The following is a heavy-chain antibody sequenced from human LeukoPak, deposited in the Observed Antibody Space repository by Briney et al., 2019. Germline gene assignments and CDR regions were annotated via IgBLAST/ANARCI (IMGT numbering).Heavy chain of an antibody. CDR2: IYYSGST. J-gene: IGHJ4*02. Sequence: SETLSLTCTVSGGSISSYYWSRIRQPPGKGLEWIGYIYYSGSTNYNPSLKSRVTISVDTSKNQFSLKLSSVTAADTAVYYCARGDGYCSSTSCFYYFDYWGQGTLVTVSS. V-gene: IGHV4-59*01. CDR3: ARGDGYCSSTSCFYYFDY. CDR1: GGSISSYY. D-gene: IGHD2-2*03.